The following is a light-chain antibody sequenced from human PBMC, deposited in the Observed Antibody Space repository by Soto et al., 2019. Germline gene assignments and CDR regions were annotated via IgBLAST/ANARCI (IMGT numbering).Light chain of an antibody. J-gene: IGKJ1*01. CDR1: QGVSRK. CDR2: GAS. Sequence: DIVMTHSPATLSVAPGERVAFACRASQGVSRKLAWYQHKPGQTPRLLISGASTGATGRPDRFSGGGSGAEYTVAISRLRSENFAVYYCHQWNYWPPETFGRGTKVDVK. V-gene: IGKV3-15*01. CDR3: HQWNYWPPET.